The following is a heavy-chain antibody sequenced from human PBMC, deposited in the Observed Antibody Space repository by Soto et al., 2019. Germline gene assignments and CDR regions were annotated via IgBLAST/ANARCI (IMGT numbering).Heavy chain of an antibody. J-gene: IGHJ3*02. CDR1: GGSVSNYY. D-gene: IGHD1-1*01. V-gene: IGHV4-59*02. CDR2: MRYSGSA. CDR3: ARDGPLERGNAFDI. Sequence: SETLSLTCTVSGGSVSNYYWSWIRQPPGKGLEWVAYMRYSGSAVYNPSLKSRVAISLDTSKNQFSLKVSYVTAADTAMYYCARDGPLERGNAFDIWGQGTMVTVSS.